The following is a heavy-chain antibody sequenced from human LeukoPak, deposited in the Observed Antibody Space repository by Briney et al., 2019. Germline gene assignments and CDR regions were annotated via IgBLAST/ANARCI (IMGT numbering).Heavy chain of an antibody. J-gene: IGHJ5*02. CDR1: GGSNTSYY. V-gene: IGHV4-4*09. Sequence: SETLSLTCTVSGGSNTSYYWSWIRQPPGKGLEWIGYSHPSGNSNYSPSLKSRVTISIDTSRNQFSLKLCSVTAADTAVYYCARKAPKKAWFDPWGQGTLVTVSS. CDR2: SHPSGNS. CDR3: ARKAPKKAWFDP.